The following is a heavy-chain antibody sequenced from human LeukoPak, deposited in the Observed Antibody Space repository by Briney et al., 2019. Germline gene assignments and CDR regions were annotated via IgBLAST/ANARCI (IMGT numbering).Heavy chain of an antibody. V-gene: IGHV3-21*01. CDR3: VRIPNSAGFPNWFDP. CDR1: GFTFSTST. J-gene: IGHJ5*02. D-gene: IGHD6-19*01. Sequence: PGGSLRLSCAASGFTFSTSTMNWVRQAPGKGLEWVSSISSSNDYIYYADSLKGRFTISRDNAKNSLYLQMNSLRAEDTAVYCCVRIPNSAGFPNWFDPWDQGTLVTVSS. CDR2: ISSSNDYI.